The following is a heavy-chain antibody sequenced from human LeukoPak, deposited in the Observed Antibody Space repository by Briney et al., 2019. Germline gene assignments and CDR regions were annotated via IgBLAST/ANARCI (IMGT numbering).Heavy chain of an antibody. CDR2: INPSGGST. D-gene: IGHD1-26*01. V-gene: IGHV1-46*01. J-gene: IGHJ4*02. CDR1: GYTFTSYY. Sequence: GASVTVSFKASGYTFTSYYMHWVRQAPGQGREWMGIINPSGGSTSYAQKFQGRVTMTRDTSTSTVYMELSSLRSEDTAVYYCARDRSVGATHPGYWGQGTLVTVSS. CDR3: ARDRSVGATHPGY.